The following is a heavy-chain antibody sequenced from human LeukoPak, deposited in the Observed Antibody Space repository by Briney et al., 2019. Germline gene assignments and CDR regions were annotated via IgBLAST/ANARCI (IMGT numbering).Heavy chain of an antibody. J-gene: IGHJ2*01. V-gene: IGHV4-39*07. Sequence: SETLSLTCTVSGGSISSSSYYWGWIRQPPGKGLEWIGSIYYSGSTYYNPSLKSRVTISVDTSKNQFSLKLSSVTAADTAVYYCARGATTVVTTPPRWYFDLWGRGTLVTVSS. CDR3: ARGATTVVTTPPRWYFDL. D-gene: IGHD4-23*01. CDR1: GGSISSSSYY. CDR2: IYYSGST.